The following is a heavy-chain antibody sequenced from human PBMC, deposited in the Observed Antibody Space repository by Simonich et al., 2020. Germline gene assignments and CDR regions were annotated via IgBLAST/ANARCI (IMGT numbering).Heavy chain of an antibody. V-gene: IGHV4-39*01. D-gene: IGHD6-13*01. Sequence: QLQLQESGPGLVKPSETLSLTCTVSGGSISSSSYYWGGLRQPPGKGLEWIGSIYYSGSTYYNPSLKIRVTISVDTSKNQFSLKLSSVTAADTAVYYCARHAGFAFDIWGQGTMVTVSS. CDR3: ARHAGFAFDI. J-gene: IGHJ3*02. CDR2: IYYSGST. CDR1: GGSISSSSYY.